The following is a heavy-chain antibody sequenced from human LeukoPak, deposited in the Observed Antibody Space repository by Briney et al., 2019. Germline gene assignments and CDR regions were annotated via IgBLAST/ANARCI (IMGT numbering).Heavy chain of an antibody. V-gene: IGHV1-24*01. J-gene: IGHJ3*02. CDR1: GYTLTELS. CDR2: FDPEDGET. CDR3: ARDRVKYCSGGTCYSSSAFDI. D-gene: IGHD2-15*01. Sequence: ASVKVSCKVSGYTLTELSMHWVRQAPGKGLEWMGGFDPEDGETIYAQKFQGRVTMTEDTSTDTAYMELSSLRSEDTAVYYCARDRVKYCSGGTCYSSSAFDIWGQGTMVTVSS.